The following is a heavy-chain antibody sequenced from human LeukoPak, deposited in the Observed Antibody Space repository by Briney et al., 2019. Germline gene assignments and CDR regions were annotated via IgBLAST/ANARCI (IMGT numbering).Heavy chain of an antibody. J-gene: IGHJ4*02. CDR1: GFTFSSSI. D-gene: IGHD3-3*01. V-gene: IGHV3-21*01. CDR3: ARSARLMKGVVEVTALDD. Sequence: GGSLRLSCAASGFTFSSSIMNWVRQAPGKGLEWVSSISSSSSYMFYADSLKGRFTISRDNAKNSVYLEMNSLRADDTAVYYCARSARLMKGVVEVTALDDWGQGTLVTVSS. CDR2: ISSSSSYM.